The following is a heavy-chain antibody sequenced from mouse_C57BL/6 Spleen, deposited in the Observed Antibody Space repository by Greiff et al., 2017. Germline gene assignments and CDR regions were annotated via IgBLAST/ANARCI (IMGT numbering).Heavy chain of an antibody. J-gene: IGHJ4*01. D-gene: IGHD3-2*02. CDR3: THSSGYPFYAMDY. CDR1: GFNIKDYY. CDR2: IDPEDGET. Sequence: VQLKESGAELVKPGASVTLSCTASGFNIKDYYMHWVKQRTEQGLEWIGRIDPEDGETKYAPKFQGKATITADTSSNTAYLQRSSLTSEDTAVYYCTHSSGYPFYAMDYWGQGTSVTVSA. V-gene: IGHV14-2*01.